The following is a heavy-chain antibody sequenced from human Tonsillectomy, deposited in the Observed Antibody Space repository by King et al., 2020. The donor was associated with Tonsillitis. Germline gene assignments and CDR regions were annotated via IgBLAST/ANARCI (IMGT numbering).Heavy chain of an antibody. CDR1: GFTFSSYD. J-gene: IGHJ6*02. V-gene: IGHV3-30*18. CDR3: AKATEGKAAMDV. CDR2: ISYDGSKK. Sequence: VQLVESGGGVVQPGRSLRLSCAASGFTFSSYDMHWVRQAPGKGPEWVAVISYDGSKKYYGDSVKGRFTISRDNSKTTLFLQMNSLRGDDTAVYYCAKATEGKAAMDVSGHGPPVTVSS. D-gene: IGHD3-10*01.